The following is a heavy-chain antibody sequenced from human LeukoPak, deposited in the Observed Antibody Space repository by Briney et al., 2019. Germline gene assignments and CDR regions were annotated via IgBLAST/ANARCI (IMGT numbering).Heavy chain of an antibody. CDR2: ISGSGGVT. V-gene: IGHV3-23*01. D-gene: IGHD4-17*01. J-gene: IGHJ4*02. CDR1: GFLFSSYA. Sequence: GGSLRLSCAASGFLFSSYAMNWVRQAPGKGLEWVSSISGSGGVTQYGDSVKGRFTISRDNSNNTMYLQMNSLRVEDTAIYYCARDRHGDYSLDYWGQGILVTVSS. CDR3: ARDRHGDYSLDY.